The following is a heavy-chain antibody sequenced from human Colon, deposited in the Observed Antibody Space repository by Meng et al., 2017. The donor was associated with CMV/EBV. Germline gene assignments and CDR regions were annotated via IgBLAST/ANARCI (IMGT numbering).Heavy chain of an antibody. CDR1: GISVSGNY. CDR3: ARVSSAGLALDV. D-gene: IGHD3-22*01. V-gene: IGHV3-53*01. J-gene: IGHJ3*01. Sequence: SCVVSGISVSGNYMTWVRQAPGKGLEWLSVIYSTGRTFYADSAKGRFTISRDISQNTVYLQMDTLRVEDTAMYYCARVSSAGLALDVWGQGTMVTVSS. CDR2: IYSTGRT.